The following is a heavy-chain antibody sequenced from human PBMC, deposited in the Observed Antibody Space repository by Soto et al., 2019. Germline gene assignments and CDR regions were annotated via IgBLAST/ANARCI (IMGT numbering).Heavy chain of an antibody. CDR2: IKRDGSTT. D-gene: IGHD2-21*02. V-gene: IGHV3-74*01. CDR1: GFTFSDYW. Sequence: PGGSLRLSCAASGFTFSDYWMHWVRQAPGKGLEWVSRIKRDGSTTNYADSEKGRFTISRDNAKNTLYLQMNSLRAEDTAVYYFATSFPGFCAAGGYYPGYFYCWGQGIMVTVSS. CDR3: ATSFPGFCAAGGYYPGYFYC. J-gene: IGHJ4*02.